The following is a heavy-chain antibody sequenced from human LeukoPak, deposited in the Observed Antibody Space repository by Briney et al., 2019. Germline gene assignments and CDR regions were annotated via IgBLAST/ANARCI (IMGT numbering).Heavy chain of an antibody. CDR3: ARSTLTAAIDY. Sequence: GGSLGLSCAASGFSFSDYHMRWIRQAPGKGLEWVSYISLSGSTRYYADSVKGRFTISRDNAKNSLYLQMNSLRVEDTAVYYCARSTLTAAIDYWGQGTLVTVSS. V-gene: IGHV3-11*01. CDR2: ISLSGSTR. CDR1: GFSFSDYH. J-gene: IGHJ4*02. D-gene: IGHD4-17*01.